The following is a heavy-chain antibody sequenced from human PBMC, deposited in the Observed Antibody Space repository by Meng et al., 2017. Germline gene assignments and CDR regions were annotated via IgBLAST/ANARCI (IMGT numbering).Heavy chain of an antibody. CDR1: GGSISSSTYY. J-gene: IGHJ6*02. V-gene: IGHV4-39*07. CDR3: ARGGVVPARSVVGYYYGMDV. D-gene: IGHD2-2*01. CDR2: IYHSGST. Sequence: SETLSLTCTVSGGSISSSTYYWGWIRQPPGKGLEWIGEIYHSGSTNYNPSLKSRVTISVDKSKNQFSLKLSSVTAADTAVYYCARGGVVPARSVVGYYYGMDVWGQGTTVTVSS.